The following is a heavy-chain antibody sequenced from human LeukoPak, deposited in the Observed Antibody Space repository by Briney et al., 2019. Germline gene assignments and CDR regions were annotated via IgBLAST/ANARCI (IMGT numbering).Heavy chain of an antibody. CDR2: IYPDHFDT. Sequence: GESLKISCNGSGYSFTTYWIGWVRPMPGKGLEWMGIIYPDHFDTRYSPSFQGQVTISADKSISTAYLQWSSLKASDTAMYYCARRSSGWGRDFDYWGQGTLVTVSS. CDR1: GYSFTTYW. J-gene: IGHJ4*02. V-gene: IGHV5-51*01. CDR3: ARRSSGWGRDFDY. D-gene: IGHD6-19*01.